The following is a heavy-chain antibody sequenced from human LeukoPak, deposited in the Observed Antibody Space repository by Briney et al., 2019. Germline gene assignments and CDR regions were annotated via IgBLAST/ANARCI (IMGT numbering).Heavy chain of an antibody. J-gene: IGHJ5*02. Sequence: SETLSLTCAVYGGSFSGYYWSWIRQPPGKGLEWIGEINHSGSTNYNPSLKSRVTISVDTSKNQFSLKLSSVTAADTAVYYCARGRSLIPMIEGIDPWGQGTLVTVSS. CDR1: GGSFSGYY. V-gene: IGHV4-34*01. CDR3: ARGRSLIPMIEGIDP. D-gene: IGHD3-22*01. CDR2: INHSGST.